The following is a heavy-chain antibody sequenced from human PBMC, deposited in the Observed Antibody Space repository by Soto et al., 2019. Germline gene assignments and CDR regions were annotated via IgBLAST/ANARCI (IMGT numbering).Heavy chain of an antibody. Sequence: QVQLVESGGGVVQPGRSLRLSCAASGFTFSSYGMHWVRQAPGKGLEWVAVISYDGSNKYYADSVKGRFTISRDNSKNTLYLQMNSLRAEDTAVYYCAKVLLAVAGFPYYYGMDVWGQGTTVTVSS. CDR3: AKVLLAVAGFPYYYGMDV. CDR1: GFTFSSYG. D-gene: IGHD6-19*01. V-gene: IGHV3-30*18. CDR2: ISYDGSNK. J-gene: IGHJ6*02.